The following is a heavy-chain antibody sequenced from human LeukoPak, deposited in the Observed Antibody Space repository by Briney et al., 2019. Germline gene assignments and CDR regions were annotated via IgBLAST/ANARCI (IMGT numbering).Heavy chain of an antibody. V-gene: IGHV3-7*01. J-gene: IGHJ4*02. D-gene: IGHD2-2*02. CDR1: GFTFSSYG. CDR2: IKPDGSEK. CDR3: ARARYCSSTSCYKDY. Sequence: PGGSLRLSCAASGFTFSSYGMHWVRQAPGKGLEWVANIKPDGSEKYYLDSVKGRFTISRDNAKNSLYLQMNSLRAEDTAVYYCARARYCSSTSCYKDYWGQGTLVTVSS.